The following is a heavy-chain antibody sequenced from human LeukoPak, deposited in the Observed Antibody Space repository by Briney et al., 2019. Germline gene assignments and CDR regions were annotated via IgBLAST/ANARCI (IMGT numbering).Heavy chain of an antibody. D-gene: IGHD6-13*01. CDR1: GGSISSYY. V-gene: IGHV4-4*07. CDR3: ARGGYSSSWFDY. Sequence: SETQSLTCTVSGGSISSYYWRWIRQPAGKGLEWIGRIYTSGSTNYNPSLKSRVTMSVDTSKNQFSLKLSSVTAADTAVYYCARGGYSSSWFDYWGQGTLVTVSS. J-gene: IGHJ4*02. CDR2: IYTSGST.